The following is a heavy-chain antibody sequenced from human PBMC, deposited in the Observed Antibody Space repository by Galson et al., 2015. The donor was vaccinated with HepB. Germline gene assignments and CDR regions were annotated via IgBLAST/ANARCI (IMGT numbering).Heavy chain of an antibody. J-gene: IGHJ4*02. CDR1: GYTLTELS. CDR3: ATAPYSSGWYGFGY. CDR2: FDPEDGET. D-gene: IGHD6-19*01. Sequence: SVKVSCKVSGYTLTELSMHWVRQAPGKGLEWMGGFDPEDGETIYAQKFQGRVTMTEDTSTDTAYMELSSLRSEDTAVYYCATAPYSSGWYGFGYWGQGTLVTVSS. V-gene: IGHV1-24*01.